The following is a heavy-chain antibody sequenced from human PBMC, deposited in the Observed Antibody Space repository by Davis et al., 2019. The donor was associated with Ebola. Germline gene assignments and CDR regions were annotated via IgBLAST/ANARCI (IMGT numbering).Heavy chain of an antibody. Sequence: PSETLSLTCTVSGVSISRHSWSWIRQPPGKRLEWFGSIYYTGSTNYNSSLYSRVTISVDTSKNQFSLNLNSVTAADTAMYFCAERGGSVWGQGTLVTVSS. V-gene: IGHV4-59*11. CDR3: AERGGSV. CDR1: GVSISRHS. J-gene: IGHJ4*02. D-gene: IGHD3-16*01. CDR2: IYYTGST.